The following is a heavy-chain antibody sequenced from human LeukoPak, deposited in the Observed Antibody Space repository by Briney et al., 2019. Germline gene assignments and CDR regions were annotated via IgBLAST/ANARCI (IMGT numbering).Heavy chain of an antibody. J-gene: IGHJ4*02. V-gene: IGHV3-66*02. CDR1: GFTVSSNY. CDR2: IYSGGST. CDR3: ARGRYCTNGVCLFDY. D-gene: IGHD2-8*01. Sequence: PGGSLRLSCAASGFTVSSNYMSWVRQAPGKGLEWVSVIYSGGSTYYADSVKGRFTISRDNSKNPLYLQMNSLRAEDTAVYYCARGRYCTNGVCLFDYWGQGTLVTVSS.